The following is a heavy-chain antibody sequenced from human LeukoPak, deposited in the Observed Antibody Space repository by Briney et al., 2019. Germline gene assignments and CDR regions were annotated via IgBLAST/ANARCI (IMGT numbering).Heavy chain of an antibody. CDR3: ARNRGDPSYFDY. CDR2: ISTSSSYI. V-gene: IGHV3-21*01. J-gene: IGHJ4*02. D-gene: IGHD4-17*01. CDR1: GFTFNGYS. Sequence: NPGGSLGLSCTASGFTFNGYSMNWVRKAPGKGLEWVSSISTSSSYIYYADSVKGRFTISRNNPKNSLYLQMNSLRAEDTAVYYCARNRGDPSYFDYWGQGTLVTVSS.